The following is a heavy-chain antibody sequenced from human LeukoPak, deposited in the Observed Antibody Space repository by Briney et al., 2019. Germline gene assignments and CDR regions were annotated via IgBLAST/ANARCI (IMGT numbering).Heavy chain of an antibody. V-gene: IGHV4-34*01. CDR1: GGSFSGYY. D-gene: IGHD1-14*01. CDR2: INHSGST. J-gene: IGHJ6*03. CDR3: ARVRTNYYYYYMDV. Sequence: PSETLSLTCAVYGGSFSGYYWSWIRQPPGKGLEWIGEINHSGSTNYNPSLKSRVTISVDTSKNQFSLKLSSVTAADTAVYYCARVRTNYYYYYMDVWGKGTTVTVSS.